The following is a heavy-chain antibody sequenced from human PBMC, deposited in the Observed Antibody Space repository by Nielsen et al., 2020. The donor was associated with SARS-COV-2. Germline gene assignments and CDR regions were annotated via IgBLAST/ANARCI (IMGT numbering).Heavy chain of an antibody. CDR3: TTEKGVDTAMVFYY. Sequence: GGSLRLSCAASGFTFSNAWMSWVRQAPGKGLEWVGRIKSKTDGGTTDYAAPVKGRFTISRDDSKNTLYLQMNSLKTEDTAVYYCTTEKGVDTAMVFYYWGQGTLVTVSS. J-gene: IGHJ4*02. CDR1: GFTFSNAW. V-gene: IGHV3-15*01. CDR2: IKSKTDGGTT. D-gene: IGHD5-18*01.